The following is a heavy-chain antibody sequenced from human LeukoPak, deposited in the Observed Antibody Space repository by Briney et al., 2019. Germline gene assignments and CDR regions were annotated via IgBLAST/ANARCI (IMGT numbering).Heavy chain of an antibody. V-gene: IGHV3-30*02. D-gene: IGHD1-14*01. Sequence: GGSLRLSCAASGFTFSSYSMHWVRQAPGKGLEWVAFIRYSGSNKYYADSVKGRFTISRDNSKNTLYLQMNSLRAEDTAVYYCGTVFGRWGPVILVTASS. CDR3: GTVFGR. CDR1: GFTFSSYS. CDR2: IRYSGSNK. J-gene: IGHJ4*02.